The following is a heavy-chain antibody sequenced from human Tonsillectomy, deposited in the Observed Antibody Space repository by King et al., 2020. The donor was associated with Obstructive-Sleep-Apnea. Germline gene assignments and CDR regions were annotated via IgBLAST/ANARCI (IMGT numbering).Heavy chain of an antibody. D-gene: IGHD2-2*01. CDR3: AREGDIVVVPAANMDV. J-gene: IGHJ6*02. CDR1: GGSISSSSYY. V-gene: IGHV4-39*07. Sequence: QLQESGPGLVKPSETLSLTCTVSGGSISSSSYYWGWIRQPPGKGLEWIGSIFYCGGTYYNPSLKSRVTISVDTSKNTFSLKLSSVTAADTAVYYCAREGDIVVVPAANMDVWGQGTTVTVSS. CDR2: IFYCGGT.